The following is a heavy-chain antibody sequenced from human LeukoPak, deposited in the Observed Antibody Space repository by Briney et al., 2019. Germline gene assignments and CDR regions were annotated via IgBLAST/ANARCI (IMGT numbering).Heavy chain of an antibody. J-gene: IGHJ4*02. CDR3: ARSAAPQYYGSGRSDFDY. Sequence: ASVKVSCKASGYTFTSYGISWVRQAPGQGLEWMGWISAYNGNTNYAQKLQGRVTMTTDTSTSTAYMELRSLRSDDTAVYYCARSAAPQYYGSGRSDFDYWGQGTLVTVSS. D-gene: IGHD3-10*01. V-gene: IGHV1-18*01. CDR2: ISAYNGNT. CDR1: GYTFTSYG.